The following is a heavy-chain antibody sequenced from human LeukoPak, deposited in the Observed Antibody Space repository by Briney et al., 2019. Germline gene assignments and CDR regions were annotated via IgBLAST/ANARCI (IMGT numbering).Heavy chain of an antibody. Sequence: SETLSLTCAVYGGSFSGYYWSWIRQPPGKGLEWIGEINHSGSTNYNPSLKSRVTISVDRSKNQFSLKLSSVTAADTAVYYCARGPSGRDAFDIWGQGTMVTVSS. CDR3: ARGPSGRDAFDI. CDR1: GGSFSGYY. D-gene: IGHD2-15*01. J-gene: IGHJ3*02. CDR2: INHSGST. V-gene: IGHV4-34*01.